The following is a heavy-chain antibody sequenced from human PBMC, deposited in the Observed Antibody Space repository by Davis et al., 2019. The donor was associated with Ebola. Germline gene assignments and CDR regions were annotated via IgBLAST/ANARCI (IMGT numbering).Heavy chain of an antibody. D-gene: IGHD2-15*01. V-gene: IGHV3-21*01. CDR2: ITGSWDNT. CDR1: GFTFSSID. CDR3: ARRILGDSRGAVDV. Sequence: GESLKISCVASGFTFSSIDMTWVRQAPGKGLEWVSGITGSWDNTYYADSVKGRFTISRANAKDSLYLHMNSLRDDDIAVYYFARRILGDSRGAVDVWGQGTTVTVSS. J-gene: IGHJ6*02.